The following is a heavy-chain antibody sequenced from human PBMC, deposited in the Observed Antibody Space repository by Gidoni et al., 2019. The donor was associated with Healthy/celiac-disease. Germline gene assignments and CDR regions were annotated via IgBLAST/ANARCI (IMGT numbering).Heavy chain of an antibody. V-gene: IGHV2-5*01. CDR2: ICWNGDK. D-gene: IGHD3-22*01. CDR1: GFSLSTSGVG. Sequence: QITLKESGPTLVKPTQTRTLTCTFSGFSLSTSGVGVGWIRQPPGKALEWLALICWNGDKRYSPSLKSRLTITTDTSKNQVVLTMTNMDPVDTATYYCAHGFYYYDSSGYYPAIGAFDIWGQGTMVTVSS. J-gene: IGHJ3*02. CDR3: AHGFYYYDSSGYYPAIGAFDI.